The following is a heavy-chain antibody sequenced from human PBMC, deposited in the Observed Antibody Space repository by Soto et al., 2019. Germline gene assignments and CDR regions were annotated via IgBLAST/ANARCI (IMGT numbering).Heavy chain of an antibody. J-gene: IGHJ4*02. CDR2: ISSSSSYI. CDR3: ASTIAVAGSADY. CDR1: GFTFSSYS. V-gene: IGHV3-21*01. Sequence: PVGSLRLSCAASGFTFSSYSMNWVRQAPGKGLEWVSSISSSSSYIYYADSVKGRFTISRDNAKNSLYLQMNSLRAEDTAVYYCASTIAVAGSADYWGQGTLVTVSS. D-gene: IGHD6-19*01.